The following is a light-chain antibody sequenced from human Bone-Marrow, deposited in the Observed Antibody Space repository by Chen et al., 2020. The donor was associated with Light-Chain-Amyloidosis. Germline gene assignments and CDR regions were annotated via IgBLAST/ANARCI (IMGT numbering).Light chain of an antibody. CDR1: DLPTKY. CDR3: QSADSSGTDEVI. CDR2: RDT. J-gene: IGLJ2*01. Sequence: SYELPQPPSVSVSPGQTARIPCSGDDLPTKYAYWYQQKPGQAPVLVIHRDTERPSGISERFSGSSTVTTATLTISGVQAEDEADYHCQSADSSGTDEVIFGGGTKLTVL. V-gene: IGLV3-25*03.